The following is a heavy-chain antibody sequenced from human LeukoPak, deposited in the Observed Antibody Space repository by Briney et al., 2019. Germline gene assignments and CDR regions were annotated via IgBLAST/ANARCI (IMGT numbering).Heavy chain of an antibody. CDR3: ARYYDSSGYYYFDY. CDR2: ISYDGSNK. D-gene: IGHD3-22*01. V-gene: IGHV3-30*03. J-gene: IGHJ4*02. Sequence: GGSLRLSCAASGFTFSSYGMHWVRQAPGKGLEWVAVISYDGSNKYYADPVKGRFTISRDNSKNTLYLQMNSLRAEDTAVYYCARYYDSSGYYYFDYWGQGTLVTVSS. CDR1: GFTFSSYG.